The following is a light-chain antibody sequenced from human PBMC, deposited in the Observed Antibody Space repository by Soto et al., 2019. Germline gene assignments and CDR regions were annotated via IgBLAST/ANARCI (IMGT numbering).Light chain of an antibody. V-gene: IGKV3-15*01. CDR1: ESVRSN. CDR3: HQYNNCPPIT. CDR2: GAS. Sequence: EFVVTQSPATLSVSPGERVTLSCRASESVRSNLAWYQQKPGQSPRLLIYGASTRATGIPARFSGSGSGTEFTLTISSLQSEDVAVYYCHQYNNCPPITFGQGTRLDIK. J-gene: IGKJ5*01.